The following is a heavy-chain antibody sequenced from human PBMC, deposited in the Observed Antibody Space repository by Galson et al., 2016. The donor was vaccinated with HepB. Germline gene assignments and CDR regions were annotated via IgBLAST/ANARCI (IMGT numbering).Heavy chain of an antibody. CDR3: EGYSAPFDI. V-gene: IGHV3-53*01. Sequence: SLRLSCAASGFSVSGKYMSWARQAPGKGLEWVSAIFSGDATYYRDSVQGRFTISRDTSKNTLYLQMNNLRAEDTAIYYCEGYSAPFDIWGQGTMVTVSS. CDR1: GFSVSGKY. CDR2: IFSGDAT. J-gene: IGHJ3*02. D-gene: IGHD3-22*01.